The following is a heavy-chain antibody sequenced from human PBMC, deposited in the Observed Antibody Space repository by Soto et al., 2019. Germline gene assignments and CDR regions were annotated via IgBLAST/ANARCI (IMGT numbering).Heavy chain of an antibody. CDR1: GGSVSSGSYY. V-gene: IGHV4-61*01. CDR2: IYYSGST. Sequence: SETLSLTCTVSGGSVSSGSYYWSWIRQPPGKGLEWIGYIYYSGSTNYNPSLKSRVTISVDTSKNQFSLKLSSVTAADTAVYYCARERDGYFDYWGQGPLVTVSS. CDR3: ARERDGYFDY. J-gene: IGHJ4*02.